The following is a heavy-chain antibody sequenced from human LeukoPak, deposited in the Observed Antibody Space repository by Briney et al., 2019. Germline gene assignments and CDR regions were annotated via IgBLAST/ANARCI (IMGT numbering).Heavy chain of an antibody. CDR1: GFTFSSYA. D-gene: IGHD3-10*01. J-gene: IGHJ4*02. CDR2: ISGSGGST. V-gene: IGHV3-23*01. CDR3: AKDPRLLWFGELFSAFDY. Sequence: GGSLRLSCAASGFTFSSYAMSWVRQAPGKGLEWVSAISGSGGSTYYADSVKGRFTISRDNSKNTLYLQMDSLRAEDTAVYYCAKDPRLLWFGELFSAFDYWGQGTLVTVSS.